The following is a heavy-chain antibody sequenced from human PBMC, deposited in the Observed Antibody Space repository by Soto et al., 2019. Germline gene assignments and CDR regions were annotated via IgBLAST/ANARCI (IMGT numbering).Heavy chain of an antibody. J-gene: IGHJ5*02. V-gene: IGHV1-69*01. CDR1: GGTFSSYA. CDR2: IIPIFGTA. Sequence: QVQLVQSGAEVKKPGSSVKVSCKASGGTFSSYAISWVRQAPGQGLEWMGGIIPIFGTANYAQKFQGRVTITADESTSTAYMELSSLRSEDTAVYYCARDIVVVVAAATHRWFDPWGQGPLVTVSS. D-gene: IGHD2-15*01. CDR3: ARDIVVVVAAATHRWFDP.